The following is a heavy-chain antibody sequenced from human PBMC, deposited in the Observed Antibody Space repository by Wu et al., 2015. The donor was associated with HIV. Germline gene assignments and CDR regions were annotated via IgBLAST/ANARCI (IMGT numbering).Heavy chain of an antibody. CDR3: ARERYYDYRPEGY. CDR2: IIPIFGKT. CDR1: GGSFRSQP. Sequence: QVQLVQSGAEVKKPGSSVKVSCKTSGGSFRSQPISWVRQAPGQGLEWMGRIIPIFGKTNYAQKFQGRVTITADESSTTAYMELSSLRSEDTAVYYCARERYYDYRPEGYWGQGTLVTVSS. V-gene: IGHV1-69*13. D-gene: IGHD3-16*01. J-gene: IGHJ4*02.